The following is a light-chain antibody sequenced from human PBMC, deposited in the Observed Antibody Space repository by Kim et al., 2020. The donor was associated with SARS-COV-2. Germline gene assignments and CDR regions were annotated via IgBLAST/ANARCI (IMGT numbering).Light chain of an antibody. Sequence: PGQRVTISCSGSSANIGSNTVNWYQQLPGTAPKLLIYSNNQRPSGVPDRFSGSKSGTSASLAISGLQSEDEADYYCAAWDDSLNYVFGTGTQLTVL. V-gene: IGLV1-44*01. J-gene: IGLJ1*01. CDR3: AAWDDSLNYV. CDR2: SNN. CDR1: SANIGSNT.